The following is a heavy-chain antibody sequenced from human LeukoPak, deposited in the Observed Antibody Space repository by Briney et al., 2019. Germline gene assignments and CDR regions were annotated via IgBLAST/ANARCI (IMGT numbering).Heavy chain of an antibody. V-gene: IGHV5-51*01. Sequence: GESLKISCKGSGYSFTSYWIGWVRQLPGKGLGWMGIIYPGDSDTRYSPSFQGQVTISADKSISTAYLQWSSLKASDTAMYYCARQVAVAGRDYWGQGTLVTVSS. CDR2: IYPGDSDT. J-gene: IGHJ4*02. D-gene: IGHD6-19*01. CDR3: ARQVAVAGRDY. CDR1: GYSFTSYW.